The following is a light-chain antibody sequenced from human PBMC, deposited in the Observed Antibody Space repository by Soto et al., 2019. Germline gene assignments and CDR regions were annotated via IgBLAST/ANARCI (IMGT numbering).Light chain of an antibody. Sequence: QSVLTQPPSVSGAPGQRVSISCTGSSSNIGAGYDVHWYKQLPGTAPKLLIYANSNRPSGVPDRFSGSKSGTSASLAITGLQADDEADYYCQSFDTSLNRVFGGGTKLTGL. CDR3: QSFDTSLNRV. J-gene: IGLJ2*01. CDR2: ANS. V-gene: IGLV1-40*01. CDR1: SSNIGAGYD.